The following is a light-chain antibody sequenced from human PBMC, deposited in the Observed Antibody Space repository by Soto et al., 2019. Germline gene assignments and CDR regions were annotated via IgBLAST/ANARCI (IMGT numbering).Light chain of an antibody. CDR3: QQYCSSPLT. V-gene: IGKV3-20*01. CDR1: QSICSSY. Sequence: EIVLTQSPGTLSLSPGERATLSCRASQSICSSYLAWYQQKPGQAPRLLIYGASSRATGIPDRFSGSGSGTDVTLTISRLQPEDFAVYYCQQYCSSPLTFGGGTKVEIK. J-gene: IGKJ4*01. CDR2: GAS.